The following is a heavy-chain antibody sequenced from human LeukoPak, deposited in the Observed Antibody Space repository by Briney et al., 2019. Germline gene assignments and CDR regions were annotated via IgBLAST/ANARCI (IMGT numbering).Heavy chain of an antibody. D-gene: IGHD2-15*01. Sequence: GGSLRLSCAASGFTVSSNYMSWVRQAPGKGLEWVSVIYSGGSTYYADSVKGRFTISTDNSKNTLYLQMNSLRAEDTAVYYCARAKPGYCSGGSCYRRYDAFDIWGQGTMVTVSS. CDR2: IYSGGST. CDR3: ARAKPGYCSGGSCYRRYDAFDI. CDR1: GFTVSSNY. J-gene: IGHJ3*02. V-gene: IGHV3-66*01.